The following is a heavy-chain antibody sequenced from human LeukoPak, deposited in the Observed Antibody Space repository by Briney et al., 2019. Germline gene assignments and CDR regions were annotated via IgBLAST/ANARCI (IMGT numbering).Heavy chain of an antibody. D-gene: IGHD3-22*01. J-gene: IGHJ4*02. CDR1: GGSISSSSYY. Sequence: SETLSLTCTVSGGSISSSSYYWGWIRQPPGKGLEWIGSIYYSGSTYYNPSLKSRVTISVDTSKNQFSLKLSSVTAADTAVYYCARVIVAADYFDYWGQGTLVTVSS. V-gene: IGHV4-39*07. CDR2: IYYSGST. CDR3: ARVIVAADYFDY.